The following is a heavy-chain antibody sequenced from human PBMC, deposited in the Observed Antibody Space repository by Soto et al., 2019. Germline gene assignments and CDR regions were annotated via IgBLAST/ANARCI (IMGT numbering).Heavy chain of an antibody. CDR3: ARGRQGPFDY. Sequence: GGSLRLSCAASGFTFSSYAMHWVRQAPGKGLEWVAVISYDGSNKYYADSVKGRFTISRDNSKNTLYLQMNSLRAEDTAVYYCARGRQGPFDYWGQGTLVTVSS. CDR1: GFTFSSYA. J-gene: IGHJ4*02. CDR2: ISYDGSNK. V-gene: IGHV3-30-3*01.